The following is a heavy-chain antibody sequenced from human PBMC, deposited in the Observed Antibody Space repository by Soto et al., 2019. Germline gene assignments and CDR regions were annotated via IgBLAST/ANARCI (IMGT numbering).Heavy chain of an antibody. CDR2: ISNDGSKT. D-gene: IGHD6-19*01. V-gene: IGHV3-30*18. CDR1: GFTFSSYG. Sequence: QVKLVDSGGGVVQPGRSLRLSCRTSGFTFSSYGMHWVRQAPGKGPEWVAFISNDGSKTDYADSVKGRFTVSRDNPKNTSFSQMNSLKGEDTAVYYCTKPLYSLQWPPFDLWGHGTLVTVSS. J-gene: IGHJ4*01. CDR3: TKPLYSLQWPPFDL.